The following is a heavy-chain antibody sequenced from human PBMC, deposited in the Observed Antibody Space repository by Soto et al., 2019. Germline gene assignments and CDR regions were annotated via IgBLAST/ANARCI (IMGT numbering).Heavy chain of an antibody. V-gene: IGHV3-23*01. J-gene: IGHJ4*02. Sequence: EVQLLESGGGLVQPGGSLRLSCAASGFTFSSYAMSWVRQAPGKGLEWVSAISGSGGSTYYADSVKGRFTISRDNSKNTLYLQMNSLRAEDTAVYYCAKDLRGPMTNETYYFDYWGQGTLVTVSS. CDR2: ISGSGGST. D-gene: IGHD3-22*01. CDR3: AKDLRGPMTNETYYFDY. CDR1: GFTFSSYA.